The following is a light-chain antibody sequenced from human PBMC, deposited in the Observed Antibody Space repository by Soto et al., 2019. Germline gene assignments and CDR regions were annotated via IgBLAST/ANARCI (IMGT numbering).Light chain of an antibody. V-gene: IGKV3-20*01. CDR2: GAS. CDR3: QRYGSSPHS. CDR1: QSVSSSY. J-gene: IGKJ2*01. Sequence: EIVLTQSPGTLSLSPGERATLSCRASQSVSSSYLAWYQHKPGQAPRLLIYGASSRATGIPDRFSGRGSGTDFTLTVSRLESEDFAVYCCQRYGSSPHSFGQGTKLEIK.